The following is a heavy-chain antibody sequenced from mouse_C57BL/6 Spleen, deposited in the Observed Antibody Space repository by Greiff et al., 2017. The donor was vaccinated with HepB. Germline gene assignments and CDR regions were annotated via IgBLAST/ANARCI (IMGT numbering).Heavy chain of an antibody. Sequence: VQLQQPGAELVKPGASVKMSCKASGYTFTSYWITWVKQRPGQGLEWIGDIYPGSGSTNYNEKFKSKATLTVDTSSSTAYMQLSSLTSEDSAVSYCARPLCGGGYVGFDYWGQGTTLTVSS. V-gene: IGHV1-55*01. CDR3: ARPLCGGGYVGFDY. CDR1: GYTFTSYW. CDR2: IYPGSGST. J-gene: IGHJ2*01. D-gene: IGHD1-1*02.